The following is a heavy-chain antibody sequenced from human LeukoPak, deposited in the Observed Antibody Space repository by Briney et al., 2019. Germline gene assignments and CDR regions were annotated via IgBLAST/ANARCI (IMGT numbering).Heavy chain of an antibody. CDR1: GYTFTSYG. V-gene: IGHV1-8*02. Sequence: GASVKVSCKASGYTFTSYGISWVRQAPGQGLEWMGWMNPNSGNTGYAQKFQGRVTMTRNTSISTAYMELSSLRSEDTAAYYCARGLAARPHWGQGTLVTVSS. CDR2: MNPNSGNT. D-gene: IGHD6-6*01. J-gene: IGHJ4*02. CDR3: ARGLAARPH.